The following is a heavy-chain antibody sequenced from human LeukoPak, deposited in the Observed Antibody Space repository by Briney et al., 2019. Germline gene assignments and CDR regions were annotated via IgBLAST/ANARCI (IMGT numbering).Heavy chain of an antibody. V-gene: IGHV4-61*01. CDR1: GGSVSSGSYY. Sequence: SETLSLTCTVSGGSVSSGSYYWSWIRQPPGKGLEWIGYIYYSGSTNYNPSLKSRVTISVDTSKNQVSLKLSSVTAADTAVYYCARYQTPIAAAGSRYAFDIWGQGTMVTVSS. CDR3: ARYQTPIAAAGSRYAFDI. J-gene: IGHJ3*02. CDR2: IYYSGST. D-gene: IGHD6-13*01.